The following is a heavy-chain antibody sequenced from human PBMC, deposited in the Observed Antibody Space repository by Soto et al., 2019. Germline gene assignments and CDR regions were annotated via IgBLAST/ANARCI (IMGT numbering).Heavy chain of an antibody. Sequence: GGSLRLSCAASGFTFSSYWMSWVRQAPGKGLEWVANIKQDGSEKYYVDSVKGRFTISRDNAKNSLYLQMNSLRAEDTAVYYCARDSPGYDCTNGVCSVFDYWGQGTLVTVSS. J-gene: IGHJ4*02. CDR2: IKQDGSEK. D-gene: IGHD2-8*01. CDR3: ARDSPGYDCTNGVCSVFDY. V-gene: IGHV3-7*01. CDR1: GFTFSSYW.